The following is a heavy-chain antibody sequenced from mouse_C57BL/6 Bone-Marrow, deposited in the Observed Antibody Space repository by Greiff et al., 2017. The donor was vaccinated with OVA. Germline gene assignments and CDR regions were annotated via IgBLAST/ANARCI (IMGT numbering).Heavy chain of an antibody. CDR2: IDPENGDT. CDR1: GFNIKDDY. D-gene: IGHD1-1*01. Sequence: VQLQQSGAELVRPGASVKLSCTASGFNIKDDYMHWVKQRPEQGLEWIGWIDPENGDTEYASKFQGKATITADTSSNTAYLQLSSLTSEDTAVYYCTTPENGSSYFDDWGQGTTLTVSS. V-gene: IGHV14-4*01. CDR3: TTPENGSSYFDD. J-gene: IGHJ2*01.